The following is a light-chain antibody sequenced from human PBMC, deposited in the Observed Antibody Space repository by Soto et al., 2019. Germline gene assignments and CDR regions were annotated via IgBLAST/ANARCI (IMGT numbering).Light chain of an antibody. CDR2: EVS. Sequence: QSVLTQPASVSGSPGQSITISCTGTSSDVGGYNYVSWYQQHPGKAPKLMIYEVSNRPSGVSNRFSGSKSGNTASLTISGLQAEDEADYHCAAWDDSLSGLVFGGGTK. V-gene: IGLV2-14*01. CDR3: AAWDDSLSGLV. J-gene: IGLJ2*01. CDR1: SSDVGGYNY.